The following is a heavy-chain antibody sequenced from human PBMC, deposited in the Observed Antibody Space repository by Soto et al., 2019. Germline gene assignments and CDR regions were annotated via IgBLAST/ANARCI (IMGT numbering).Heavy chain of an antibody. D-gene: IGHD1-26*01. Sequence: QVQLVQSGAEVKKPGSSVKVSCKASGGSLNSYTISWVRQAPGQGLEWMGRVIPVLTMTNYAQKFQDRVTITADKSPSTAYMELSSLKSEDPAVYYCAGDLRDGGTYRWGGGSDLCGRGTLVIVSS. J-gene: IGHJ2*01. CDR1: GGSLNSYT. CDR2: VIPVLTMT. V-gene: IGHV1-69*08. CDR3: AGDLRDGGTYRWGGGSDL.